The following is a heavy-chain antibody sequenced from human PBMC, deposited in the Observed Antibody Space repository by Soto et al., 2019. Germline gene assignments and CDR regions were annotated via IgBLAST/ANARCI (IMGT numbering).Heavy chain of an antibody. Sequence: QVQLVQSGAEVKKPGASVKVSCKASGYTFTSYGVSWVRQAPGQGLEWMGWISAYNGNTKYAQKLQGRVTMTTDTSTNTAYTDLRSLRSDDTAVYYLARDSPPVDYWGQGTLVTVSS. CDR3: ARDSPPVDY. J-gene: IGHJ4*02. CDR2: ISAYNGNT. CDR1: GYTFTSYG. V-gene: IGHV1-18*01.